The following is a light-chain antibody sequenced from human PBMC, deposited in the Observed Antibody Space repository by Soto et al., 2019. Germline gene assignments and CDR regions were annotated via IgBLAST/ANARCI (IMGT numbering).Light chain of an antibody. CDR1: SGHSNYA. CDR3: QTWGTGIRV. Sequence: QPVLTQSPSASASLGASVKLTCTLSSGHSNYAIAWHQQQPEKGPRYLMKVNSGGSHRKGDGIPDRFSGSSSGAQRYLTISSLQSEDEADYYCQTWGTGIRVFGTGTKVTVL. V-gene: IGLV4-69*01. J-gene: IGLJ1*01. CDR2: VNSGGSH.